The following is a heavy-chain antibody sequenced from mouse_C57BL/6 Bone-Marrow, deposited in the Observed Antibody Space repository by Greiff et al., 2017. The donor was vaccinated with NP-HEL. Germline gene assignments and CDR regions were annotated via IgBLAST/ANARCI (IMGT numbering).Heavy chain of an antibody. CDR2: IYPGGGYT. CDR1: GYTFTNYW. Sequence: VQLQQSGAELVRPGTSVKMSCKASGYTFTNYWIGWAKQRPGNGLEWIGDIYPGGGYTNYNEKFKGKATLTADKSSSTAYMQVSSLTSEDSAIYDSARYDDDDRAWFAYWGQGTLVTVSA. D-gene: IGHD2-4*01. V-gene: IGHV1-63*01. CDR3: ARYDDDDRAWFAY. J-gene: IGHJ3*01.